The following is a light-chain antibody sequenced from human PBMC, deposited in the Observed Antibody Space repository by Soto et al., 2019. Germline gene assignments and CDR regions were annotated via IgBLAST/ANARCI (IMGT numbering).Light chain of an antibody. Sequence: LTQPASVSGSPEQSITITCTGNSSDVGGYNYASWYQQHPGKAPKLMIYDVSNRPSGVSNRFSGSKSGNTASLTISGLQAEDEADYYCSSYTSSIYVFGTGTKVTV. CDR1: SSDVGGYNY. J-gene: IGLJ1*01. CDR3: SSYTSSIYV. CDR2: DVS. V-gene: IGLV2-14*01.